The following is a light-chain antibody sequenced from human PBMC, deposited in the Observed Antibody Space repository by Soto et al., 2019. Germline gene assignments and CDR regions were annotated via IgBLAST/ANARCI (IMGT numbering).Light chain of an antibody. Sequence: MTQSPSTLSASVGDRVTITCRASQSVSSNLAWYQPKPGQAPRLLIYGASTRATGIPARFSGSGSGTEFTLTISSLQSEDFAVYYCQQYNNWPPITFGQGTRLEIK. J-gene: IGKJ5*01. CDR2: GAS. CDR3: QQYNNWPPIT. V-gene: IGKV3-15*01. CDR1: QSVSSN.